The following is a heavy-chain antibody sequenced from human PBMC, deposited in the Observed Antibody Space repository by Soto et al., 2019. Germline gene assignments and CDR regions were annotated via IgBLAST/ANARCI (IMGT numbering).Heavy chain of an antibody. CDR2: ISSSGAST. J-gene: IGHJ4*02. CDR1: GCSVRTNY. D-gene: IGHD6-13*01. CDR3: AKDIDSSTWCPDF. Sequence: PGGSLRLSYAASGCSVRTNYMSWVRQNQGKGLEWVSAISSSGASTYYADSVKGRFTISRDNSKNTVFLQVNSLRAEDTALYYCAKDIDSSTWCPDFWGQGTLVTVSS. V-gene: IGHV3-23*01.